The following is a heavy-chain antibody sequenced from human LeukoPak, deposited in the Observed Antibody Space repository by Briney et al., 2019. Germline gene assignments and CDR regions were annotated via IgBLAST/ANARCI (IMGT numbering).Heavy chain of an antibody. CDR2: IYYSGST. J-gene: IGHJ5*02. D-gene: IGHD3-22*01. Sequence: PSETLSLTCTVSGGSISSIYWSWIRQPPGKGLEWIGYIYYSGSTNYNPSLKSRVTISVDTSKNQFSLKLNSVTAADTAVYYCARMIRYYDSSGYVNWFDPWGQGTLVTVSS. CDR1: GGSISSIY. V-gene: IGHV4-59*01. CDR3: ARMIRYYDSSGYVNWFDP.